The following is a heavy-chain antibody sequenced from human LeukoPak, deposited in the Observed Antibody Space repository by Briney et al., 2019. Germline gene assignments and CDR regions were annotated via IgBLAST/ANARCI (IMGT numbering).Heavy chain of an antibody. J-gene: IGHJ6*02. Sequence: TSETLSLTCTVSGGSISSSSYYWGWIRQPPGKGLEWIGSIYYSGSTYYNPSLKSRVTISVDTSKNQFSLKLSSVTAADTAVYYCARNLGYCSSTSCKKRYYGMDVWGQGTTVTVSS. V-gene: IGHV4-39*01. CDR2: IYYSGST. CDR3: ARNLGYCSSTSCKKRYYGMDV. CDR1: GGSISSSSYY. D-gene: IGHD2-2*01.